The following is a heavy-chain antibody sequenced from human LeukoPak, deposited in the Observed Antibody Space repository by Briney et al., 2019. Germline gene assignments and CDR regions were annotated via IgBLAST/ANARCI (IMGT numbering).Heavy chain of an antibody. D-gene: IGHD6-13*01. J-gene: IGHJ6*02. CDR1: GGSIGSYY. V-gene: IGHV4-59*01. CDR2: IYYSGST. CDR3: ARGGDGSSWSGYYYYGMDV. Sequence: SETLSLTCTVSGGSIGSYYWSWIRQPPGKGLEWIGYIYYSGSTNYNPSLKSRVTISVDTSKNQFSLKLSSVTAADTAVYYCARGGDGSSWSGYYYYGMDVWGQGTTVTVSS.